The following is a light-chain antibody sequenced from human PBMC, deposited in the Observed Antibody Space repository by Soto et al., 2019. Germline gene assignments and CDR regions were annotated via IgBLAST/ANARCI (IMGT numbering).Light chain of an antibody. J-gene: IGKJ3*01. Sequence: EIVLTQSPGTLSLSPGERATLSCRASQSVSSTYLTWYQQKPGQAPRLLIYGASTRATGIPARFSGSGSGTEFTLTISSLQSEDFATYYCQQSYSTPPRLTFGPGTKVDIK. CDR1: QSVSSTY. CDR3: QQSYSTPPRLT. CDR2: GAS. V-gene: IGKV3-20*01.